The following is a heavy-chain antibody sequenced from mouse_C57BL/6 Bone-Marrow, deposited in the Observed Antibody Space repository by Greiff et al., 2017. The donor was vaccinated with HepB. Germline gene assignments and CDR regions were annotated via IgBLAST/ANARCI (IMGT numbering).Heavy chain of an antibody. V-gene: IGHV14-4*01. J-gene: IGHJ1*03. D-gene: IGHD1-1*01. CDR3: TTAVVATSYWYFDV. Sequence: EVQLQQSGAELVRPGASVKLSCTASGFNIKDDYMHWVKQRPEQGLEWIGWIDPENGDTEYASKFQGKATITADTSSNTAYLQLSSLTSEDTAVYYCTTAVVATSYWYFDVWGTGTTVTVSS. CDR2: IDPENGDT. CDR1: GFNIKDDY.